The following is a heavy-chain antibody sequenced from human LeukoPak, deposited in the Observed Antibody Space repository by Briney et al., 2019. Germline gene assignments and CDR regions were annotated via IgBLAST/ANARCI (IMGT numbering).Heavy chain of an antibody. CDR1: GGSISSYY. CDR2: IYYSGST. CDR3: ASRKGLRFAFDI. V-gene: IGHV4-59*01. Sequence: PSETLSLTCTASGGSISSYYWDWIRQPPGKGLEWIGYIYYSGSTNYNPSLKSRVTISVHTSKDQFSLKLSSVTAADTAVYYCASRKGLRFAFDIWGQGTMVTVSS. D-gene: IGHD4-17*01. J-gene: IGHJ3*02.